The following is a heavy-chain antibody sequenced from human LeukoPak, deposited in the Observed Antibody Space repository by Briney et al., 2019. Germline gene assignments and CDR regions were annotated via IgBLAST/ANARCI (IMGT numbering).Heavy chain of an antibody. J-gene: IGHJ4*02. V-gene: IGHV4-38-2*01. Sequence: SETLSLTCAVSGYSISSGYCWGWIRQPPGKGLEWIGSIYHSGSTYYNPSLKSRVTISVDTSKNQFSLKLSSVTAADTAVYYCARLYYDSSGSIDYWGQGTLVTVSS. CDR2: IYHSGST. CDR3: ARLYYDSSGSIDY. D-gene: IGHD3-22*01. CDR1: GYSISSGYC.